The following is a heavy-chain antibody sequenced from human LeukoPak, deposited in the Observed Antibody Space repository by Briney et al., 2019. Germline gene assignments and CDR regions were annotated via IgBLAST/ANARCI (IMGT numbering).Heavy chain of an antibody. J-gene: IGHJ5*02. CDR3: ARVRPYYYDTWGKNWFDP. V-gene: IGHV1-18*01. CDR2: ISAYNGNT. D-gene: IGHD3-22*01. CDR1: GYTFTSYG. Sequence: ASVKVSCKASGYTFTSYGISWVRQAPGQGLEWMGWISAYNGNTNYAQKLQGRVTMTTDTSTSTAYMELRSLRSDDTAVYYCARVRPYYYDTWGKNWFDPWGQGTLVTVSS.